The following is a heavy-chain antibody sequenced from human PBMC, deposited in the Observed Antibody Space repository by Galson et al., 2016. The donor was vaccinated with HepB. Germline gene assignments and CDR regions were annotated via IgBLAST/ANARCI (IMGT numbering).Heavy chain of an antibody. J-gene: IGHJ5*02. D-gene: IGHD2-21*02. CDR1: GFTFSSYS. V-gene: IGHV3-74*01. CDR3: ARGRRGAISDFFDP. Sequence: SLRLSCAASGFTFSSYSMNWVRQAPGKGLVWVSRIKTDGSITGYADSVKGRFTISRANGKKTRYLQMNSLRAEDTALYYCARGRRGAISDFFDPWGQGTLVTVSS. CDR2: IKTDGSIT.